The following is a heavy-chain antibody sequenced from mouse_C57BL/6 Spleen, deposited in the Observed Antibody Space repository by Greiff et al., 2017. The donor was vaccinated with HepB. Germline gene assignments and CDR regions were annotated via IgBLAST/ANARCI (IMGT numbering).Heavy chain of an antibody. CDR1: GYTFTDYY. J-gene: IGHJ4*01. Sequence: EVQLQQSGPELVKPGASVKISCKASGYTFTDYYMNWVKQSHGKSLEWIGDINPNNGGTSYNQKFKGKATLTVDKSSSTAYMELRSLTSEDSAVYCCARSTRLGRRVYAMDYWGQGTSVTVSS. CDR3: ARSTRLGRRVYAMDY. CDR2: INPNNGGT. V-gene: IGHV1-26*01. D-gene: IGHD4-1*01.